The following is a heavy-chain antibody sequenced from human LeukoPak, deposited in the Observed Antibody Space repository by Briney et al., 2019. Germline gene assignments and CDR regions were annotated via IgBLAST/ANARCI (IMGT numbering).Heavy chain of an antibody. CDR2: IYYSGIT. J-gene: IGHJ4*02. CDR1: GGSISSSSYY. CDR3: ARRVYGTSQYY. V-gene: IGHV4-39*01. D-gene: IGHD5/OR15-5a*01. Sequence: SETLSLTCTVSGGSISSSSYYWGWIRQPPGKGLEWIGTIYYSGITHYSPSLKSRVTISVDTSKNQFSLKLSSVTATDTALYYCARRVYGTSQYYWGQGTLVTVSS.